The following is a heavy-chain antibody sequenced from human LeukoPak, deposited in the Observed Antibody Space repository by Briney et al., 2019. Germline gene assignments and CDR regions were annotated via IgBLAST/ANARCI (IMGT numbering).Heavy chain of an antibody. CDR3: ARQVIGSSSGYYFDY. CDR1: GYSFTTNW. V-gene: IGHV5-51*01. J-gene: IGHJ4*02. D-gene: IGHD6-6*01. CDR2: ICPGDSDT. Sequence: GESLKISCKGSGYSFTTNWIGWVRQMPGKGLEWMGTICPGDSDTRYSPSFQGQVTISADKSISTAYLQWSSLKASDTAMYYCARQVIGSSSGYYFDYWGQGTLVTVSS.